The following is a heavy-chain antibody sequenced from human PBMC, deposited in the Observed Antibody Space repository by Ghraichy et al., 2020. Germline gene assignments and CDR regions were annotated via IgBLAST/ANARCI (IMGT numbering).Heavy chain of an antibody. V-gene: IGHV3-64*01. Sequence: GESLNISCAASGFTFSTYGMQWVRQAPGKGPEYVSAISSNGDSTFYANSVKGRFTISRDNSKNTLFLQMGSLRTEDMAVYYCARIGVRGQWFFDLWGRDTLVTVSS. CDR2: ISSNGDST. D-gene: IGHD2-8*01. J-gene: IGHJ2*01. CDR3: ARIGVRGQWFFDL. CDR1: GFTFSTYG.